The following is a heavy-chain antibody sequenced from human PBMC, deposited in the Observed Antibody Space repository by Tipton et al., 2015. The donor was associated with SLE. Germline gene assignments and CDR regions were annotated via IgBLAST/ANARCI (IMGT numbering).Heavy chain of an antibody. CDR3: ARHVYQYWPFDL. J-gene: IGHJ2*01. V-gene: IGHV4-59*08. D-gene: IGHD2-2*01. Sequence: TLSLTCTVSGGSISTYYWNWIRQSPGKGLGWIGYVDYIGSTNYRSSLKSRVTISVDTSKNQFSLKVSSVTAADSAIYYCARHVYQYWPFDLWGRRTLVSVSS. CDR2: VDYIGST. CDR1: GGSISTYY.